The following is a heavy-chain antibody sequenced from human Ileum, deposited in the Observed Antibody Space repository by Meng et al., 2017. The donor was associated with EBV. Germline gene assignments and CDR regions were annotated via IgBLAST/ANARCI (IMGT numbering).Heavy chain of an antibody. Sequence: QVALPAAGPVLVNPSGTLSLTCAVSGGSISVITWWSWVRQSPEKGLEWIGEMSDSGITHYNPSLKSRVTISADKSNNQFSLKLTSVTSADTAVYFCAKNGEKYFEYWGQGTLVTVSS. V-gene: IGHV4-4*02. CDR2: MSDSGIT. CDR1: GGSISVITW. J-gene: IGHJ4*02. CDR3: AKNGEKYFEY.